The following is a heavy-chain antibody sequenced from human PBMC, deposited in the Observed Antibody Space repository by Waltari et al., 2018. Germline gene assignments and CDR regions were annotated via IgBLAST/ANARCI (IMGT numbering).Heavy chain of an antibody. V-gene: IGHV4-4*07. CDR2: IYTSGST. J-gene: IGHJ5*02. CDR3: ARDIGTGSTTRFDP. D-gene: IGHD1-1*01. CDR1: GGYISSYY. Sequence: QVQLQESGTGLVKPSETLSLTCTVSGGYISSYYWSWIRQPAGKGLEWIGRIYTSGSTNYNPSLKSRVTMSVDTSKNQFSLKLSSVPAADTAVYYCARDIGTGSTTRFDPWGQGTLVTVSS.